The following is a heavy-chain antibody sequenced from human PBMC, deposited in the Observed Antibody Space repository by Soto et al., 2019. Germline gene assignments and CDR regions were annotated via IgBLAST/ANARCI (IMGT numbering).Heavy chain of an antibody. Sequence: VASVKVSCKASGYTITDYYVHWVRQAPGQGLEWMGWINPNTGGTKFAQRYEGRVTMTREKSISTVYLELSSLRSDDTAVYYCARDWIYCIDSSCHQGAFDVWGQGTMVTVSS. CDR2: INPNTGGT. D-gene: IGHD2-15*01. CDR1: GYTITDYY. J-gene: IGHJ3*01. CDR3: ARDWIYCIDSSCHQGAFDV. V-gene: IGHV1-2*02.